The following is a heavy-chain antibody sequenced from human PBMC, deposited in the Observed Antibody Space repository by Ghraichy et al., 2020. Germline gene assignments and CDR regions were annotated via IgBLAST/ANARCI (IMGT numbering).Heavy chain of an antibody. CDR1: GFTFSSYS. J-gene: IGHJ5*02. CDR2: ISSSSSTI. V-gene: IGHV3-48*02. Sequence: GESLNISCAASGFTFSSYSMNWVRQAPGKGLEWVSYISSSSSTIYYADSVKGRFTISRDNAKNSLYLQMNSLRDEDTAVYYCARDLTGYSSSWQGWFDPWGQGTLVTVSS. CDR3: ARDLTGYSSSWQGWFDP. D-gene: IGHD6-13*01.